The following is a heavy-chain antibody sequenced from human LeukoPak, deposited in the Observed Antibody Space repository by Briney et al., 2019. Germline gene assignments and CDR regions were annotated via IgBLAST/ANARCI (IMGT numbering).Heavy chain of an antibody. V-gene: IGHV1-3*01. CDR2: INAGNGNT. J-gene: IGHJ1*01. CDR3: ARDQGGTILYFQH. Sequence: SVKVSCKASGYTFTSYAMHWVRQAPGQRLEWMGWINAGNGNTKYSQKFQGRVTITRDTSASTAYMELSSLRSEDTAVYYCARDQGGTILYFQHWGQGTLVTVSS. D-gene: IGHD2-21*01. CDR1: GYTFTSYA.